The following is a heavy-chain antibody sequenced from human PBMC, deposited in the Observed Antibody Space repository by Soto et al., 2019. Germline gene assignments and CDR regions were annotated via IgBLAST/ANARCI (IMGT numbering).Heavy chain of an antibody. Sequence: SETLSLTCTVSGDSVSSGGYYWSWIRQHPGKGLEWIGFIYYSGSTYYNPSLKSRVTISVDTSKNQFSLKLNSVTAADTAVYYCACTTYYESISYYGAFDIWGQGTMVTVSS. J-gene: IGHJ3*02. CDR3: ACTTYYESISYYGAFDI. CDR2: IYYSGST. V-gene: IGHV4-31*03. D-gene: IGHD3-22*01. CDR1: GDSVSSGGYY.